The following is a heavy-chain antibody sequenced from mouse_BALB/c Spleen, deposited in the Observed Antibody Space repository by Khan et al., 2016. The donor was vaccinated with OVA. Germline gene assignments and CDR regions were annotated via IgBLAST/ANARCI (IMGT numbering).Heavy chain of an antibody. Sequence: QIQLVQSGPELKKPGETVRISCKASGYTFTTAGIQWVQKMPGKGLKWIGWINTHSGVPKYAEDFKGRFAFSLEISVNTAYLQITNLKSEDTATYFCARGGADYYRNDGGAMEYWGQGTSVTVSS. CDR2: INTHSGVP. CDR3: ARGGADYYRNDGGAMEY. J-gene: IGHJ4*01. V-gene: IGHV9-4*02. CDR1: GYTFTTAG. D-gene: IGHD2-14*01.